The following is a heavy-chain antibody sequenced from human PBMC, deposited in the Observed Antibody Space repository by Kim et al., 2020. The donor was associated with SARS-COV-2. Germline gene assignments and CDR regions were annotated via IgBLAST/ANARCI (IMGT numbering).Heavy chain of an antibody. V-gene: IGHV3-48*02. CDR1: GFTFSSYA. CDR2: ISSTGSII. D-gene: IGHD6-13*01. J-gene: IGHJ4*02. CDR3: ASRGYYIVF. Sequence: GGSLRLSCAASGFTFSSYAMTWVRQGPGKGLEWVSFISSTGSIIYYADSVEGRFTISRDNAKNSVSLQMNSLRDEDTAMYYCASRGYYIVFWCQGTLVTV.